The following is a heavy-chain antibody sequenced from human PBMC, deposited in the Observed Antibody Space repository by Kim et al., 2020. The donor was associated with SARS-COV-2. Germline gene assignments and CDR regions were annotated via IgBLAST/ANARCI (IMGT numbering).Heavy chain of an antibody. D-gene: IGHD2-15*01. V-gene: IGHV3-23*01. CDR3: AKMVVLDGYNYFYYYAMDV. CDR1: GFTFDIYA. CDR2: MSGGGVNK. J-gene: IGHJ6*02. Sequence: GGSLRLSCVASGFTFDIYAMSWVRQAPGKGLEWVSVMSGGGVNKFYADSVRGRFTISRDNSKNMLYLQMNSLRDEDMALYYCAKMVVLDGYNYFYYYAMDVWGQGTTVTVSS.